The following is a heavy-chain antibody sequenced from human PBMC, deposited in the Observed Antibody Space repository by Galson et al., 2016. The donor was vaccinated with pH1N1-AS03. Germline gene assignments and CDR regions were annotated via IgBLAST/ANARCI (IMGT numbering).Heavy chain of an antibody. V-gene: IGHV4-61*08. CDR1: RGSVNTDDYF. CDR3: ARDASGLDV. Sequence: SETLSLTCTVSRGSVNTDDYFWTWIRQPPGKGLEWIGHVFYTGATNYNPSVKGRVTISIDTSNNKFSLRLSSVSASDTAVYYCARDASGLDVWGQGTTVTVS. J-gene: IGHJ6*02. CDR2: VFYTGAT.